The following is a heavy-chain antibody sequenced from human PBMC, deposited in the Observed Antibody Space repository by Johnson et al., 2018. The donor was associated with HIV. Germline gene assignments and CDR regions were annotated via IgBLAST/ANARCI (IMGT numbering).Heavy chain of an antibody. CDR2: ISWNSGSI. Sequence: VQLVESGGGLVQPGRSLRLSCAASGFTFDDYAMHWVRQAPGKGLEWVSGISWNSGSIGYADSVKGRFTISRDNAKNSLYLQMNSLRAEDTALYYCATSHGSYGAFDIWGQGTMVTVSS. J-gene: IGHJ3*02. CDR1: GFTFDDYA. V-gene: IGHV3-9*01. D-gene: IGHD1-26*01. CDR3: ATSHGSYGAFDI.